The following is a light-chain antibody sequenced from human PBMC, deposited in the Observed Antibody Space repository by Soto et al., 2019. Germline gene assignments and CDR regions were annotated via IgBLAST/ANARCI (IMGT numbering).Light chain of an antibody. V-gene: IGKV2-28*01. CDR1: QSLLHSNGYNY. J-gene: IGKJ1*01. CDR2: LGS. CDR3: VQALQSPPWT. Sequence: DIVVTQSPLTLPVTPGETASISCRSSQSLLHSNGYNYLDWYLQKPGQSTQLLIYLGSNRASGVPDRFSGSGSGTDFTLKISRVEAEDVGVYYCVQALQSPPWTFGQGTKVEIK.